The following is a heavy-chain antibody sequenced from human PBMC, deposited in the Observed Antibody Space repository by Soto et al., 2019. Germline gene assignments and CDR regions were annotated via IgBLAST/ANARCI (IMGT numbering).Heavy chain of an antibody. CDR2: MNPNSGNT. D-gene: IGHD3-16*02. V-gene: IGHV1-8*01. CDR3: ARGPDMITFGGVIVIGVDYFDY. Sequence: QVQLVQSGAEVKKPGASVKVSCKASGYTFTSYDINWVRQATGQGLEWMGWMNPNSGNTGYAQKFQGGVTMTRNTSISTAYMELSSLRSEDAAVYYCARGPDMITFGGVIVIGVDYFDYWGQGTLVTVSS. J-gene: IGHJ4*02. CDR1: GYTFTSYD.